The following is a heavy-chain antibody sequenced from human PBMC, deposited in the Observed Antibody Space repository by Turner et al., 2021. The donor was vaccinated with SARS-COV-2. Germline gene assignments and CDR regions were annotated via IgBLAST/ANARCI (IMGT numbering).Heavy chain of an antibody. V-gene: IGHV1-2*02. CDR1: GYVLKNSY. J-gene: IGHJ6*03. CDR2: LNPDRGGT. CDR3: ARDSGDFNYYFYYFDL. D-gene: IGHD4-17*01. Sequence: QAQLVQSGDEVKMPGPSIKVTCRASGYVLKNSYLHWLRQAPGQVLEWLGWLNPDRGGTKFAPKFQGRVSMTRDTSINTAFLELSRLESDDTAIYYCARDSGDFNYYFYYFDLWGKGTTVTVSS.